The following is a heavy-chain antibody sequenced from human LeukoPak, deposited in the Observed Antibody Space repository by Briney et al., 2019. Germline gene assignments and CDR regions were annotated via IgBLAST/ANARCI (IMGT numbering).Heavy chain of an antibody. CDR2: INGDSGAT. J-gene: IGHJ4*02. V-gene: IGHV3-48*04. D-gene: IGHD7-27*01. Sequence: GGSLRLSCAASGFTFSNYSMNWVRHAPGKGLEGGSYINGDSGATLYADSVKGRFTISRDNPKNSLYLQMNSLRAEDTALYYCVKDRPNWATDYGGQGTLVTVSS. CDR3: VKDRPNWATDY. CDR1: GFTFSNYS.